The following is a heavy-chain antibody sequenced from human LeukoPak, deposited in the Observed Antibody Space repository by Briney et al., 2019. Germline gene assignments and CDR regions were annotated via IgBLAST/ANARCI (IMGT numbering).Heavy chain of an antibody. CDR2: FYISGST. V-gene: IGHV4-4*07. J-gene: IGHJ4*02. CDR3: ARDFLLQSEGLFDY. Sequence: SETPSLTCTVSGGSISSYYWSWIRQPAGKGLEWIGRFYISGSTNYNPSLKSRVTMSVDTSKNQFSLRLNSVTAADTAVYYCARDFLLQSEGLFDYWGQGTLVTVSS. CDR1: GGSISSYY. D-gene: IGHD4-11*01.